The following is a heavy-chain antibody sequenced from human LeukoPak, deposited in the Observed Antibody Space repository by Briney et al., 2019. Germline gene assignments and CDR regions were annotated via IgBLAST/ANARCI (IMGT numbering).Heavy chain of an antibody. J-gene: IGHJ3*02. CDR3: ARVISTAYYYDSSGYLGFNDAFDI. Sequence: PSETLSLTCTVSGGSISSGGYYWSWIRQHPGKGLEWIGYIYYSGSTYYNPSLKSRVTISVDTSKNQFSLKLSSVTAADTAVYYCARVISTAYYYDSSGYLGFNDAFDIWGQGTMVTVSS. CDR2: IYYSGST. V-gene: IGHV4-31*03. D-gene: IGHD3-22*01. CDR1: GGSISSGGYY.